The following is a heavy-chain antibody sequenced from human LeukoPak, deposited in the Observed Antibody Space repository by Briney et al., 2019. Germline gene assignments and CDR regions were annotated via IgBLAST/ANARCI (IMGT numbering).Heavy chain of an antibody. CDR3: TRLRGDGYNDY. J-gene: IGHJ4*02. D-gene: IGHD5-24*01. V-gene: IGHV4-39*01. CDR1: GGSISSSSYY. CDR2: ISYAGST. Sequence: SETLSLTCTVSGGSISSSSYYWGWIRQPPGKGLEWIGIISYAGSTYYKPSLKSRVTISADTSKNQFSLNLSSVTATDAAVYYCTRLRGDGYNDYWGQGALVTVSS.